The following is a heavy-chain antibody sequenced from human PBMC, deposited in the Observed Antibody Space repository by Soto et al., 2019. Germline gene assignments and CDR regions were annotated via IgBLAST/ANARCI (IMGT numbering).Heavy chain of an antibody. V-gene: IGHV4-31*03. D-gene: IGHD3-22*01. CDR3: ARGHDSSCYFVPYYFDI. CDR1: GGSISSFNYY. CDR2: IDYSGST. Sequence: QVQLQESGPGLVKPSQTLSLRCTVSGGSISSFNYYWSWFRQDPGKGLEWIGYIDYSGSTSYKPSLKRRITISIDTSKNDFSLKLRSVTAADTAVYYCARGHDSSCYFVPYYFDIWGQGTLVTVSS. J-gene: IGHJ4*02.